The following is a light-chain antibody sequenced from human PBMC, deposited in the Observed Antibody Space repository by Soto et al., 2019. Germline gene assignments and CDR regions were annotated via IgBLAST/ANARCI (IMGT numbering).Light chain of an antibody. V-gene: IGKV3-15*01. J-gene: IGKJ5*01. CDR2: GAS. CDR3: HQYNNWPPGT. CDR1: QSISSN. Sequence: EMVMTQSPATLSVSPGERATLSCRASQSISSNLAWYQQKPGQAPRLLISGASTRATGIPARFSGSGSGTESTLTIRSLQSEDFAVYYCHQYNNWPPGTFGQGTRLEIK.